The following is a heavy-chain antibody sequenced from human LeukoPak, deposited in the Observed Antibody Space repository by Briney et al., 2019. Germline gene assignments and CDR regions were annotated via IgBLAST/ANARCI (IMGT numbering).Heavy chain of an antibody. D-gene: IGHD3-3*01. Sequence: SETLSLTCAVYGGSFSGYYWSWIRQPPGKGLEWIGEINHSGSTNYNPSLKSRVTISVDTSKNQFSLKLSSVTAADTAVYYCARGHRNAIFGVVINPYCYYGMDVWGQGTTVTVSS. V-gene: IGHV4-34*01. CDR1: GGSFSGYY. CDR3: ARGHRNAIFGVVINPYCYYGMDV. J-gene: IGHJ6*02. CDR2: INHSGST.